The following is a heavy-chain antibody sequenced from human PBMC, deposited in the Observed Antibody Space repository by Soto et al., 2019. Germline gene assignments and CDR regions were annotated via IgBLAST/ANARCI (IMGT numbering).Heavy chain of an antibody. CDR2: IYHSGST. V-gene: IGHV4-31*03. D-gene: IGHD1-26*01. CDR3: ARMSGTYYVPDY. Sequence: QVQLQESGPRLVEASQTLSLTCTVSNASITSSGYYWSWVRQPPGKRLEWIGYIYHSGSTFYSPSLQSRLTMSVDTSKNQFSLPLRSVTAADTAVYNCARMSGTYYVPDYWGQGTLVTVSS. CDR1: NASITSSGYY. J-gene: IGHJ4*02.